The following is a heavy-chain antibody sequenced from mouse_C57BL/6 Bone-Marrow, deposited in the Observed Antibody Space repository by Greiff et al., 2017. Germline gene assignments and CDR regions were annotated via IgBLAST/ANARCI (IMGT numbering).Heavy chain of an antibody. J-gene: IGHJ1*03. CDR1: GFTFSSYA. CDR2: ISDGGSYT. D-gene: IGHD4-1*02. V-gene: IGHV5-4*01. Sequence: DVMLVESGGGLVKPGGSLKLSCAASGFTFSSYAMSWVRQTPEKRLEWVATISDGGSYTYYPDNVKGRFTISRDNAKNNLYLQRSHLKSEDTAMYYCARERNWDEWYFDVWGTGTTVTVSS. CDR3: ARERNWDEWYFDV.